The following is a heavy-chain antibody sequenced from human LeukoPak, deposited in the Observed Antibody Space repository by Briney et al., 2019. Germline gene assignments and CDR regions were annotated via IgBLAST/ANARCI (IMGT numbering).Heavy chain of an antibody. Sequence: GGSLRLSCAASGFTFDDYAMHWVRQAPGKGLEWVSGISWNSGSIGYADSVKGRFTISRDNAKNSLYLQMNSLRAEDTALYYCAKDIAAAGTKWGQGTLVTVSS. CDR2: ISWNSGSI. V-gene: IGHV3-9*01. CDR1: GFTFDDYA. J-gene: IGHJ4*02. CDR3: AKDIAAAGTK. D-gene: IGHD6-13*01.